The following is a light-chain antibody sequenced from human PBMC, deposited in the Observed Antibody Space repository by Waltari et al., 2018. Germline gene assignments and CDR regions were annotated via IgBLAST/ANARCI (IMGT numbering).Light chain of an antibody. CDR1: QNVETW. Sequence: DFQMNQSPSTLSAPIGDRVTITCRASQNVETWLAWYQQKPGKAPKLLVYKTSTLQSGVPSRFSGSGSGTHFTLTIRSLQPDDFATYYCQQYNTYWTFGQGTKVE. V-gene: IGKV1-5*03. J-gene: IGKJ1*01. CDR2: KTS. CDR3: QQYNTYWT.